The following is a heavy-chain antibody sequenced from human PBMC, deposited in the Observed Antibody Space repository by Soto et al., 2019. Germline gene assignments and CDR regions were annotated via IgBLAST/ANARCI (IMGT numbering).Heavy chain of an antibody. CDR2: IYYSGST. D-gene: IGHD6-6*01. V-gene: IGHV4-31*03. CDR1: GGSISSGGYY. Sequence: QVQLQESGPGLVKPSQTLSLTCTVSGGSISSGGYYWSWIRQHPGKALEWIGYIYYSGSTYYNPSLKSRVTISVDTSKNQFSLKLSSVTAADTAVYYCARDYSSSSGYYDYGMDVWGQGTTVTVSS. CDR3: ARDYSSSSGYYDYGMDV. J-gene: IGHJ6*02.